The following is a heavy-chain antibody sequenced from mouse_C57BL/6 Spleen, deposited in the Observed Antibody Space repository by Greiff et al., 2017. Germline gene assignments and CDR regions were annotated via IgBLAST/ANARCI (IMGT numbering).Heavy chain of an antibody. V-gene: IGHV1-81*01. CDR2: IYPRSGNT. CDR3: ARTNGSRGY. J-gene: IGHJ2*01. Sequence: QVQLKQSGAELARPGASVKLSCKASGYTFTSYGISWVKQRTGQGLEWIGEIYPRSGNTYYNEKFKGKATLTADKSSSTAYMELRSLTSEDSAVYFCARTNGSRGYWGQGTTRTVSS. D-gene: IGHD1-1*01. CDR1: GYTFTSYG.